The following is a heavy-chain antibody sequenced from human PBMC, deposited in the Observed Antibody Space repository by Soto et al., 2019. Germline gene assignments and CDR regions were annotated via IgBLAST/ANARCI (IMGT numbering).Heavy chain of an antibody. D-gene: IGHD2-2*01. J-gene: IGHJ1*01. CDR2: IYYSGST. CDR3: ARRCSSTSCYLAEYFQH. CDR1: GGSISSSSYY. Sequence: PSETLSLTCTVSGGSISSSSYYWGWIRQPPGKGLEWIGSIYYSGSTYYNPSLKSRVTISVDTSKNQFSLKLSSVTAADTAVYYCARRCSSTSCYLAEYFQHWGQGTLVTVS. V-gene: IGHV4-39*01.